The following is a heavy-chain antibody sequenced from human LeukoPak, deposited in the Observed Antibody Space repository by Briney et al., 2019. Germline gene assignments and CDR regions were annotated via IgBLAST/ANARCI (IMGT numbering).Heavy chain of an antibody. Sequence: ASVKVSCKASGGTFSSYAINWVRQAPGQGLEWMGRIIPIFGTANYAQKFQGRVTITTDESTSTAYMELSSLRSEDTAVYYCATIGYDSSGYYRYYFDYWGQGTLVTVSS. J-gene: IGHJ4*02. CDR2: IIPIFGTA. CDR3: ATIGYDSSGYYRYYFDY. CDR1: GGTFSSYA. V-gene: IGHV1-69*05. D-gene: IGHD3-22*01.